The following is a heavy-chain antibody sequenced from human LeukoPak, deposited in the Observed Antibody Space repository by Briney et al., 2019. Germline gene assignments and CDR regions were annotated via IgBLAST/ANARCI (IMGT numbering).Heavy chain of an antibody. V-gene: IGHV3-21*01. CDR2: ISSSSSYI. J-gene: IGHJ4*02. D-gene: IGHD6-13*01. CDR3: ARDRYSSSCGGDY. Sequence: GWSLRLSCAASGFTFSSYSMNWVRQAPGKGLEWVSSISSSSSYIYYADSVKGRFTISRDNAKNSLYLQMNSLRAEDTAVYYCARDRYSSSCGGDYWGQGTLVTVSS. CDR1: GFTFSSYS.